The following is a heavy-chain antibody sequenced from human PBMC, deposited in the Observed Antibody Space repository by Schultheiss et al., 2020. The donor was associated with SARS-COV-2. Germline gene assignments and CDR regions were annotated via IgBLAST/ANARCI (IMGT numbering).Heavy chain of an antibody. Sequence: SETLSLTCTVSGGSISSSSYYWGWIRQPPGQGLEWIGSIFHIGSTYYNPSLKSRVTISVDTSKNQFSLKLTSVTAADTAVYYCARVVACSSTTCYGGFLDYWGQGTLVTVSS. CDR2: IFHIGST. CDR1: GGSISSSSYY. D-gene: IGHD2-2*01. CDR3: ARVVACSSTTCYGGFLDY. V-gene: IGHV4-39*01. J-gene: IGHJ4*02.